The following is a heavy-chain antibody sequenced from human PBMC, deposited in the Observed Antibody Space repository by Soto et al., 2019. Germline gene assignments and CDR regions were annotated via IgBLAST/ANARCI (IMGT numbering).Heavy chain of an antibody. V-gene: IGHV3-72*01. CDR1: GFTFSDHY. CDR2: TRNKANSYTT. J-gene: IGHJ4*02. CDR3: RVVIIMGSFDY. Sequence: GGSLRLSCAASGFTFSDHYMDWVRQASGKGLEWVGRTRNKANSYTTEYAASVKGRFTISRDDSKNSLYLQMNSLKIEDTAVYYCRVVIIMGSFDYWGQGTLVTVSS. D-gene: IGHD3-3*01.